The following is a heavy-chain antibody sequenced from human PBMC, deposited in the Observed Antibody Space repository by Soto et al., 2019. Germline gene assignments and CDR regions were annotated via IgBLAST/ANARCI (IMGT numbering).Heavy chain of an antibody. CDR2: ISGSGGST. V-gene: IGHV3-23*01. Sequence: PGGSLRLSCAASGFTFSSYAMSWVRQAPGKGLEWVSAISGSGGSTYYADSVKGRFTISRDNPKNTRYLQMNSLRSEDTAVYYCAKDRVKSTVTIAWFDPWGQGTLVTVSS. J-gene: IGHJ5*02. CDR1: GFTFSSYA. D-gene: IGHD4-4*01. CDR3: AKDRVKSTVTIAWFDP.